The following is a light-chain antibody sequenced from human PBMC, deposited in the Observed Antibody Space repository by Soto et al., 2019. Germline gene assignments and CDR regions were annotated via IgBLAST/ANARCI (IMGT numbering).Light chain of an antibody. CDR2: GSS. CDR1: QSVTGNY. V-gene: IGKV3-20*01. Sequence: EIELTQSPGTLSLSPGERATLSCRASQSVTGNYLVWYQQRPGQPPRLLIYGSSDRATGITDRFSGSGSGTDFTPSISRVEHEDFAVYYCQQYGSSSPYTFGQGTKLEIK. J-gene: IGKJ2*01. CDR3: QQYGSSSPYT.